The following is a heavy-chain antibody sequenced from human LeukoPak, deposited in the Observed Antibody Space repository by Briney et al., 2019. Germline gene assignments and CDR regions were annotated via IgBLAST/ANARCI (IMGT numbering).Heavy chain of an antibody. J-gene: IGHJ4*02. D-gene: IGHD3-16*01. CDR1: GYSFSNYW. V-gene: IGHV5-51*01. CDR3: ARHGTNAYSTVDY. CDR2: ISPDDSQI. Sequence: GESLKISGKGSGYSFSNYWSAWVRQMPGKGLEWMGIISPDDSQIRYSPSFQGQVTISADKSISTAYLQWSSLKSSDTAMYYCARHGTNAYSTVDYWGQGTQVSV.